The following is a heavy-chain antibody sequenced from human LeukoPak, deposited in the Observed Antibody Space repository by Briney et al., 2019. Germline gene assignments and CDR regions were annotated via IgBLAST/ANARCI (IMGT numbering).Heavy chain of an antibody. CDR1: GFTFSSYA. D-gene: IGHD4-23*01. CDR3: ARDRRDYGGPFDY. V-gene: IGHV3-23*01. Sequence: GGSLRLSCAASGFTFSSYAMSWVRQAPGKGLEWVSAISGSGGSTYYADSVKGRFTISRDNSKNTLYLQMNSLRAEDTAVYYCARDRRDYGGPFDYWGQGTLVTVPS. CDR2: ISGSGGST. J-gene: IGHJ4*02.